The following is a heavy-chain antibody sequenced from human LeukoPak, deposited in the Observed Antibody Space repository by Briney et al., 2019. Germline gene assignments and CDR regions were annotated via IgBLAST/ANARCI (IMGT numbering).Heavy chain of an antibody. CDR1: GFTFSSYG. D-gene: IGHD3-10*01. Sequence: TGGSLRLSCAASGFTFSSYGMHWVRQAPGKGLEWVAVISYDGSNKYCADSVKGRFTISRDNSKNTLYLQMNSLRAEDTAVYYCAKRELLWFGELSYGMDVWGQGTTVTVSS. CDR2: ISYDGSNK. CDR3: AKRELLWFGELSYGMDV. J-gene: IGHJ6*02. V-gene: IGHV3-30*18.